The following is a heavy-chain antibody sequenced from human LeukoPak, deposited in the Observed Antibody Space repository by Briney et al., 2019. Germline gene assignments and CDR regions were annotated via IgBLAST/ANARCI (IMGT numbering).Heavy chain of an antibody. Sequence: QPGGSLRLSCAASGFTFSSYAMSWVRQAPGKGLEWVSGISVSGGSTNYADSVKARFTISRDNSKNTLYLQMNSLRADDTAVYYCAKDYYDTSGYYYWGQGTLVTVSS. CDR1: GFTFSSYA. CDR3: AKDYYDTSGYYY. V-gene: IGHV3-23*01. CDR2: ISVSGGST. J-gene: IGHJ4*02. D-gene: IGHD3-22*01.